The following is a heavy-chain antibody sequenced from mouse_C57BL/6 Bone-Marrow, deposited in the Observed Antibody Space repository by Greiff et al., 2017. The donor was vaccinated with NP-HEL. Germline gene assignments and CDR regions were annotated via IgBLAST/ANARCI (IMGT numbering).Heavy chain of an antibody. CDR3: ARKGTTGWYFDV. CDR2: IDPNSGGT. D-gene: IGHD1-1*01. J-gene: IGHJ1*03. CDR1: GYTFTSYW. V-gene: IGHV1-72*01. Sequence: VQLQQSGAELVKPGASVKLSCKASGYTFTSYWMHWVKQRPGRGLEWIGRIDPNSGGTKYNEKFKSKATLTVDKPSSPAYMQLSSLTSEVSAVYYCARKGTTGWYFDVWGTGTTVTVSS.